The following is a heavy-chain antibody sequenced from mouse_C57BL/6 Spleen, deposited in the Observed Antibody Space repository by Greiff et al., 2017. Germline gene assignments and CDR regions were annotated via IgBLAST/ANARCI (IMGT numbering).Heavy chain of an antibody. Sequence: QVQLQQPGAELVRPGSSVKLSCKASGYTFTSYWMHWVKQRPIQGLEWIGNIDPSDSETHYNQKFKDKATLTVDKSSSTAYMQLSSLTSEDSAVYYCARDSSGYGGFDDWGQGTTLTVSS. J-gene: IGHJ2*01. D-gene: IGHD3-2*02. V-gene: IGHV1-52*01. CDR3: ARDSSGYGGFDD. CDR1: GYTFTSYW. CDR2: IDPSDSET.